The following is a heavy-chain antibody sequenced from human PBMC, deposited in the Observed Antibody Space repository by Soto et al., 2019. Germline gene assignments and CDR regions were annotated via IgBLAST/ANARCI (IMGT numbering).Heavy chain of an antibody. V-gene: IGHV4-39*01. J-gene: IGHJ6*02. Sequence: PSGSLSLTGAVSGGCISSSSYYWGWIRQPPGKGPEWIGSIYYSGSTYYNPSLKSRVTISVDTSKNQFSLKLSSVTAADTAVYYCARHLEGGYYGSGSYYYGMDVWGQGTTVTVSS. D-gene: IGHD3-10*01. CDR3: ARHLEGGYYGSGSYYYGMDV. CDR2: IYYSGST. CDR1: GGCISSSSYY.